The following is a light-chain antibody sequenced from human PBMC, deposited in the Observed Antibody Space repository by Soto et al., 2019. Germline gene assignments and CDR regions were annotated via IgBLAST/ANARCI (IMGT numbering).Light chain of an antibody. J-gene: IGKJ2*01. CDR1: QSVRSY. V-gene: IGKV3-11*01. CDR2: DAS. CDR3: QQRSNWPPT. Sequence: EIVLTQSPATLSLSPGERATLSCRASQSVRSYLAWYQQKHGQAPRLLIYDASNRATGIPARFSGGWPGTDFCPNISSSEPEDFAVYSCQQRSNWPPTFGQGTKLEFK.